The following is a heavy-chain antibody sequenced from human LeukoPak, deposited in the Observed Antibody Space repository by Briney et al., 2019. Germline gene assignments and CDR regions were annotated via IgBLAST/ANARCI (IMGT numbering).Heavy chain of an antibody. D-gene: IGHD6-19*01. CDR1: GFTVSSNY. Sequence: GGSLRLSCAASGFTVSSNYMSWVRQAPGKRLEWVSVIRGSVGSTNYADSVKGRFTISRDNSKNTLYLQMNSLRADDTAVYYCARPPLHYDDGWYTYYFDFWGQGTLVTVSS. V-gene: IGHV3-53*01. CDR2: IRGSVGST. CDR3: ARPPLHYDDGWYTYYFDF. J-gene: IGHJ4*02.